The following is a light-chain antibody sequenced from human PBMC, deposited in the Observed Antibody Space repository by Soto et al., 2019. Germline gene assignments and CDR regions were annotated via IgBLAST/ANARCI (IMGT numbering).Light chain of an antibody. CDR2: AAS. J-gene: IGKJ3*01. CDR1: QDIGGR. Sequence: DIQMTQSPSSVSASVGDRITITCRASQDIGGRLAWFQQKPGKAPQYLIQAASNLETGVPSRFSGSGSGTEFTFTITSLQPEDIATYYCHQYDTVPYDFGPGTKVDIK. V-gene: IGKV1-33*01. CDR3: HQYDTVPYD.